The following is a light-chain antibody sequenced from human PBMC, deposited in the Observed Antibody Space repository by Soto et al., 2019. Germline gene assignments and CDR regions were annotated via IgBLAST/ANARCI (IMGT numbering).Light chain of an antibody. CDR2: EVN. CDR3: ASFRSGTILS. CDR1: RSDIGDSNF. J-gene: IGLJ1*01. Sequence: QSAPTQPASVSGSPGQSVTISCTGPRSDIGDSNFISWYQHSPGKAPRLLIYEVNNRPSGISRRFSGSKAGNTASLTISGLLDDDEGDYFCASFRSGTILSFGSGTKVTVL. V-gene: IGLV2-14*01.